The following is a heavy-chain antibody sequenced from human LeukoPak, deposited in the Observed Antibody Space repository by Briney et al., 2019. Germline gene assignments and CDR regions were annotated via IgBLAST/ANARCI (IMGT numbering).Heavy chain of an antibody. V-gene: IGHV3-53*01. CDR3: ANGRGYYGSGKYY. Sequence: PGGSLRLSCAASGFTVSSNYMSWVRQAPGKGLEGVSVIYSCGSTYYADSVKGRFTISRDNSKNTLYLQMNSLRAEDTAVYYCANGRGYYGSGKYYWGQGTLVTVSS. CDR1: GFTVSSNY. J-gene: IGHJ4*02. D-gene: IGHD3-10*01. CDR2: IYSCGST.